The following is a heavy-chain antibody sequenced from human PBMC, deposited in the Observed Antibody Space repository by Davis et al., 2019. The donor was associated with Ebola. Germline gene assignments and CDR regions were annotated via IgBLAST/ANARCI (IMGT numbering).Heavy chain of an antibody. CDR3: ATPVGVGSQLVGYYYYGMDV. V-gene: IGHV1-46*01. CDR1: GYTFTSYY. Sequence: AASVKVSCKASGYTFTSYYMHWVRQAPGQGLEWMGIINPSGGSTSYAQKFQGRVTMTRDKSISTAYLQWSSLKASDTAMYYCATPVGVGSQLVGYYYYGMDVWGQGTTVTVSS. D-gene: IGHD6-6*01. CDR2: INPSGGST. J-gene: IGHJ6*02.